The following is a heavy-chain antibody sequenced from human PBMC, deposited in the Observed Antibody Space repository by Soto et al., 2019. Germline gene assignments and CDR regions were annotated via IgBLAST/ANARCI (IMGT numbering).Heavy chain of an antibody. Sequence: SETLSLTCTVSGGSISSSSYYWGWIRQPPGKGLEWIGSIYYSGSTYYNPSLKSRVTISVDTSKNQFSLKLSSVTAADTAVYYCARHQGGTLFGELLLYYFDYWGQGTLVTVSS. CDR1: GGSISSSSYY. CDR2: IYYSGST. D-gene: IGHD3-10*02. CDR3: ARHQGGTLFGELLLYYFDY. J-gene: IGHJ4*02. V-gene: IGHV4-39*01.